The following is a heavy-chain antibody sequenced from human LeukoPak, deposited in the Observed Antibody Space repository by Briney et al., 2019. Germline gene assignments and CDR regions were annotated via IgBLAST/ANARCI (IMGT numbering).Heavy chain of an antibody. V-gene: IGHV4-59*01. D-gene: IGHD4-17*01. CDR3: ARHPDYGDYAFDY. CDR1: GGSISSYY. Sequence: SETLSLTCTVSGGSISSYYWSWIRQPPGKGLEWIGYIYYSGSTNYNPSLKSRVTISVDTSKDQFSLKLSSVTAADTAVYYCARHPDYGDYAFDYWGQGTLVTVSS. CDR2: IYYSGST. J-gene: IGHJ4*02.